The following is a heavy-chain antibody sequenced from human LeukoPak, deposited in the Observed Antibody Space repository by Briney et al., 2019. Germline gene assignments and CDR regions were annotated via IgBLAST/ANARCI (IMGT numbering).Heavy chain of an antibody. J-gene: IGHJ4*02. D-gene: IGHD2-15*01. CDR2: ISYDGSNK. Sequence: GRSLRLSCAASGFTFSSYGMHWVRQAPGKGLEWVAVISYDGSNKYYADSVKGRFTISRDNSKNTLYLQMNSLRAEDTAVYYCAKDRDIVVVVAATLNFDYRGQGTLGTVSS. CDR3: AKDRDIVVVVAATLNFDY. V-gene: IGHV3-30*18. CDR1: GFTFSSYG.